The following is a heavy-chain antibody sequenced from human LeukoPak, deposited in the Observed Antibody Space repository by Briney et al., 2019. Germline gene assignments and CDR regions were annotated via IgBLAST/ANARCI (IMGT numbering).Heavy chain of an antibody. Sequence: SETLSLTCAVSGDSISPYYWSWIRQPPRKGLEWIGYISYNGYTNYNPSLKSRVTISVDTSKSQFSLKLSSVTASDTAVYYCARHYRIVGASGFDYWGQGTLVTVSS. CDR3: ARHYRIVGASGFDY. CDR1: GDSISPYY. D-gene: IGHD1-26*01. V-gene: IGHV4-59*08. CDR2: ISYNGYT. J-gene: IGHJ4*02.